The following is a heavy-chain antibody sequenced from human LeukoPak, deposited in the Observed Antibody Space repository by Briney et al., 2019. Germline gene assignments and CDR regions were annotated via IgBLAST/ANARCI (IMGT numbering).Heavy chain of an antibody. D-gene: IGHD1-1*01. Sequence: SVKVSCTASGGTFSSYAISWVRQAPGQGLEWMGGIIPIFGTANYAQKFQGRVTITADESTSTAYMELSSLRSEDTAVYYCARVVRNWNPNYFLDYWGQGTLVTVSS. V-gene: IGHV1-69*13. CDR2: IIPIFGTA. CDR3: ARVVRNWNPNYFLDY. J-gene: IGHJ4*02. CDR1: GGTFSSYA.